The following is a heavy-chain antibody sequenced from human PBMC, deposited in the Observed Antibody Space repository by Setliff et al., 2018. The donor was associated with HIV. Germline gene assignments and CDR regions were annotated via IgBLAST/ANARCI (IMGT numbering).Heavy chain of an antibody. V-gene: IGHV4-59*08. CDR2: IYYSGST. D-gene: IGHD3-10*01. J-gene: IGHJ6*02. CDR1: GGSISSYY. CDR3: AGLRITMVRGVINYYYGMDV. Sequence: SETLSLTCTVSGGSISSYYWSWIRQPPGKGLEWIGYIYYSGSTNYNPSLKSRVTISVDTSKNQFSLKLSSVTAADTAVYYCAGLRITMVRGVINYYYGMDVWGQGTTVTVSS.